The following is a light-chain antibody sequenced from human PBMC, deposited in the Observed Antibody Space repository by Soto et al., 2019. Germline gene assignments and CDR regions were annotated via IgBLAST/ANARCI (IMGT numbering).Light chain of an antibody. CDR1: PDISNY. CDR3: QQYDNLPLFT. Sequence: DIQMTQSPSSLSASVGDRVTITCQASPDISNYLNWYHQKPGKAPKLLIYAASNLETEVPSRFSGSGSGTDFTFTISSLQPEDIATYYCQQYDNLPLFTFGPGTKVAIK. J-gene: IGKJ3*01. V-gene: IGKV1-33*01. CDR2: AAS.